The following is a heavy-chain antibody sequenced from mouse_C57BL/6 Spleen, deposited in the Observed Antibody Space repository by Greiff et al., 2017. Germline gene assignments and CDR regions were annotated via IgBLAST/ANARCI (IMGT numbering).Heavy chain of an antibody. Sequence: EVKLVESGGGLVQPGGSLKLSCAASGFTFSDYYMYWVRQTPEKRLEWVAYISNGGGSTYYPDTVKGRFTISRDNAKNTLYLQMSRLKSEDTAMYYCARHHYYGSSWYFDVWGTGTTVTVSS. V-gene: IGHV5-12*01. J-gene: IGHJ1*03. CDR2: ISNGGGST. CDR1: GFTFSDYY. CDR3: ARHHYYGSSWYFDV. D-gene: IGHD1-1*01.